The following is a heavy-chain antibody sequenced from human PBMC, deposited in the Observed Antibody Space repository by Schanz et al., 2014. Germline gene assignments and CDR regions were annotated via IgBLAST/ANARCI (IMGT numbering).Heavy chain of an antibody. Sequence: EVQLVESGGGLVQPGGSLRLSCAASGFSVGNKYMNWVRQAPGKGLEWVSFIYIDGNTYYADSVKGRFTISRDKSKSTGDSQMNGLRAEETAVYYCARGGAAYYSDDWGQGTLVTV. CDR2: IYIDGNT. CDR3: ARGGAAYYSDD. J-gene: IGHJ4*02. CDR1: GFSVGNKY. V-gene: IGHV3-66*01. D-gene: IGHD2-15*01.